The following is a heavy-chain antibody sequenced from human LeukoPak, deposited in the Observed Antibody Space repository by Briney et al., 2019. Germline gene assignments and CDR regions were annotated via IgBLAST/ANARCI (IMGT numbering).Heavy chain of an antibody. CDR3: ARDRRSLSRISRAFDI. CDR1: GYTFTGYY. J-gene: IGHJ3*02. V-gene: IGHV1-2*02. D-gene: IGHD2-15*01. CDR2: INPNSGGT. Sequence: ASVKVSCKASGYTFTGYYMHWVRQAPGQGLEWMGWINPNSGGTNYAQKFQGRVTMTRDTSISTAYMELSRLRSDGTAVYYCARDRRSLSRISRAFDIWGQGTMVTVSS.